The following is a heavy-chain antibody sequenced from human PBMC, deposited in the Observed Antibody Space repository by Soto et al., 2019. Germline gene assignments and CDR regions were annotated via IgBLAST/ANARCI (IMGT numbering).Heavy chain of an antibody. CDR1: GFTLGRYG. V-gene: IGHV3-23*01. CDR3: AKDRDYPRDYFHY. CDR2: VSPNGQGI. J-gene: IGHJ4*02. D-gene: IGHD3-10*01. Sequence: LRLSCAASGFTLGRYGMSWVRQAPGKGLEWVSAVSPNGQGIYYADSVRGRFTISRDFSKNTVFLHMDSLRAEDTAVYYCAKDRDYPRDYFHYWGQGTLVTVSS.